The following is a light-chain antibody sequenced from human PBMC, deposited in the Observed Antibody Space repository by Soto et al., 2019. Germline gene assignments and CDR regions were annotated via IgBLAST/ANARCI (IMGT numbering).Light chain of an antibody. CDR3: QQYNNWPQT. J-gene: IGKJ1*01. V-gene: IGKV3-15*01. CDR2: GAS. CDR1: QSVRSN. Sequence: EIEMTQSPATLCVSPGEGATLSCRANQSVRSNLAWYQQKPGQAPRLLIYGASTRAADVPARFSGGGSGTEFTLTISSLQSEDFAEYHCQQYNNWPQTFGQGTKVDIK.